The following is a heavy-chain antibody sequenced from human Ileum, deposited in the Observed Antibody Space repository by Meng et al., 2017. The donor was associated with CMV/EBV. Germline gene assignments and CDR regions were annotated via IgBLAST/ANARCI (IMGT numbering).Heavy chain of an antibody. V-gene: IGHV4-30-4*08. CDR1: AASIGSGYVY. Sequence: QVYVDELGPHLLTPLTTQSLSVTFSAASIGSGYVYCRCVSQLHRTGLEWLGYIFYSGNTYSNPYINNRVIISIATPRNQFSLKVDTVTAADTAVYYCARFRIAALGTLSDPWGHETLVTVSS. D-gene: IGHD6-6*01. J-gene: IGHJ5*02. CDR2: IFYSGNT. CDR3: ARFRIAALGTLSDP.